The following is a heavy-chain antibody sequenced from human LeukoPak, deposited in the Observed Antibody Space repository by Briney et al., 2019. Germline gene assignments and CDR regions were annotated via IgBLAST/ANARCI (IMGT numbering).Heavy chain of an antibody. CDR3: ARVQYGDYVGY. CDR1: GGSLRSSSYY. CDR2: IYYSGST. Sequence: PSETLSLTCTVSGGSLRSSSYYWGWIRQPPGKGLEWIGNIYYSGSTFYNPSLKNRLTISVDTSKNQFSLRLNSVTAADTAVYYCARVQYGDYVGYWGQGTLVTVSS. D-gene: IGHD2-8*01. V-gene: IGHV4-39*07. J-gene: IGHJ4*02.